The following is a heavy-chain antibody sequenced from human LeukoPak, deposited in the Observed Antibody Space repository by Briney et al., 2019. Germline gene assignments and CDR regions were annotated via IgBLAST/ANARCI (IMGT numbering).Heavy chain of an antibody. Sequence: ETLSLTCTVSGGFISSHYWTWIRQPPGKGLEWIGYMFNYGGTKYNPSLESRVTISGDTSKSQFSLEVKSVTAADTAVYYCARSVNGHSFDYWGQGPLVTVSS. CDR2: MFNYGGT. D-gene: IGHD2-8*01. V-gene: IGHV4-59*11. CDR3: ARSVNGHSFDY. CDR1: GGFISSHY. J-gene: IGHJ4*02.